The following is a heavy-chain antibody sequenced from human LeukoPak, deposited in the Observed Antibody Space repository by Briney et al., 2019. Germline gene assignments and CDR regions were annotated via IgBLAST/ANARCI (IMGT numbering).Heavy chain of an antibody. CDR3: ANLVATSGRDY. Sequence: SETLSLTCTVSGGSISSSSYYWGWIRQPPGKGLEWIGSIYYSGSTYYNPSLKSRVTISVDTSKNQFSLKLSSVTAADTAAYYCANLVATSGRDYWGQGTLVTVSS. J-gene: IGHJ4*02. CDR2: IYYSGST. D-gene: IGHD5-12*01. CDR1: GGSISSSSYY. V-gene: IGHV4-39*01.